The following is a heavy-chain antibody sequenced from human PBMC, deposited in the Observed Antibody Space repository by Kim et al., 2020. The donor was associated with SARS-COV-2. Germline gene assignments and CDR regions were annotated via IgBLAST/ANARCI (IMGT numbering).Heavy chain of an antibody. CDR3: ARANSGSYYLKPDYYYGMDV. J-gene: IGHJ6*02. CDR1: GFTFSSYS. D-gene: IGHD1-26*01. Sequence: GGSLRLSCAASGFTFSSYSMNWVRQAPGKGLEWVSSISSSSSYIYYADSVKGRFTISRDNAKNSLYLQMNSLRAEDTAVYYCARANSGSYYLKPDYYYGMDVWGQGTTVTVSS. V-gene: IGHV3-21*01. CDR2: ISSSSSYI.